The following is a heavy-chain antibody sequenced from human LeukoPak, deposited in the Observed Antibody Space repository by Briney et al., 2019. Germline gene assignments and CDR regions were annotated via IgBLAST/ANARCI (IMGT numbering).Heavy chain of an antibody. J-gene: IGHJ2*01. CDR1: GFTFSSYA. CDR2: ISNTGGST. CDR3: AKHPACWYFDL. V-gene: IGHV3-23*01. Sequence: GGSLRLSCAASGFTFSSYAMSWGPQAPGKGLGWVSTISNTGGSTYSADSAKGGFTISRYNSKNTLLLQMNSLRAEDTAVYNYAKHPACWYFDLWGRGTLVTVSS.